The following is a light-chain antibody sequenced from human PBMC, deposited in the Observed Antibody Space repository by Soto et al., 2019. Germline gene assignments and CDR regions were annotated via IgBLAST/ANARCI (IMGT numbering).Light chain of an antibody. CDR2: DTF. V-gene: IGKV1-5*01. CDR3: QKYNSYSPLT. J-gene: IGKJ4*01. CDR1: DSIISG. Sequence: DIQMAQSSSALSASVGYRVGMTRTLIDSIISGLAWYRGKPGKAPELLMFDTFSLESGVPARCSGSRSGTEFTVTSSRLQPDGYATYYCQKYNSYSPLTFGGGTKVDIK.